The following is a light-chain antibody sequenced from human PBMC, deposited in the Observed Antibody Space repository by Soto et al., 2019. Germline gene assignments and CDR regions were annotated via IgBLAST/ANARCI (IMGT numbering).Light chain of an antibody. CDR1: QDISKW. Sequence: DIQMTQSPSSVYRSXGGRVTIPXXXSQDISKWIAWYQQKPGRAPKLLIHTASTIQREVPSRFSVSGSGTDFTLTISSLQPEDFAVYYCQQYNTWPPITFGQGTRLEIK. CDR3: QQYNTWPPIT. CDR2: TAS. V-gene: IGKV1D-12*01. J-gene: IGKJ5*01.